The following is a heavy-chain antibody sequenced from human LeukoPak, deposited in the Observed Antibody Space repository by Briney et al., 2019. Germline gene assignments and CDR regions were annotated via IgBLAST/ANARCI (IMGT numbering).Heavy chain of an antibody. CDR2: IYASGST. J-gene: IGHJ4*02. CDR1: DGSISSYY. D-gene: IGHD2-2*01. CDR3: ARLPSPSGYFNY. V-gene: IGHV4-4*07. Sequence: PSETLSLTCTVSDGSISSYYWSWIRQPAGKGLEWIGRIYASGSTDYNPSLKSRVTMSVDTSKNRFSLKLSSVTAADTAVYYCARLPSPSGYFNYWGQGVLVTVSS.